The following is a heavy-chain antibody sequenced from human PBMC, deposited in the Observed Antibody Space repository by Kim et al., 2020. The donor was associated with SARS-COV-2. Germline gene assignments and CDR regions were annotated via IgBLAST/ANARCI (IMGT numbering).Heavy chain of an antibody. Sequence: SETLSLTCTVSGGSISSRSYYWGWIRQPPGKGLEWIGSIYYSGSTYYNPSLKSRVTISVDTSKNQFSLKLSSVTAADTAVYYCATILSYYGSGYYFDYWGQGTLVTVSS. CDR2: IYYSGST. J-gene: IGHJ4*02. CDR3: ATILSYYGSGYYFDY. CDR1: GGSISSRSYY. D-gene: IGHD3-10*01. V-gene: IGHV4-39*01.